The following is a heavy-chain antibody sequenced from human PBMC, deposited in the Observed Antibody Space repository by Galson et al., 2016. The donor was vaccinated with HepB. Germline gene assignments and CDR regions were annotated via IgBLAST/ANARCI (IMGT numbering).Heavy chain of an antibody. CDR3: ARVRVYGIYSRAADI. D-gene: IGHD1-26*01. CDR1: GGSMNSYY. CDR2: INYSGIT. V-gene: IGHV4-59*01. J-gene: IGHJ3*02. Sequence: SETLSLTCTVSGGSMNSYYWTWIRQPPGKGLEWIGYINYSGITNYSPSPKGRITILVDMSRNQFSLKLRSVTAADTAVYFCARVRVYGIYSRAADIWGQGTMVTVSS.